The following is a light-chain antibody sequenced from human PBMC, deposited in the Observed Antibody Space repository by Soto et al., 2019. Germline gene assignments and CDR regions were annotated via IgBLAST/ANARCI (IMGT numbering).Light chain of an antibody. CDR3: QQYHNLWT. J-gene: IGKJ1*01. V-gene: IGKV1-39*02. Sequence: DRVTITFRASQSISTYLNWYQQKPGKAPHLLIFAASTLQSGVPSRFSGSGSGTDFTLTIRSLQPEDFALYYCQQYHNLWTVGQGT. CDR1: QSISTY. CDR2: AAS.